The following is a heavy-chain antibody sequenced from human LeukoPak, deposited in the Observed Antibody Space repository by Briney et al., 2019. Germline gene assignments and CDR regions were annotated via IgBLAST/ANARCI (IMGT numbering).Heavy chain of an antibody. V-gene: IGHV4-61*09. CDR2: IYTSGTT. CDR1: GGSISSGSYF. CDR3: ARGITIFGVVIQNWFEP. D-gene: IGHD3-3*01. Sequence: SQTLSLTCTVSGGSISSGSYFWSWIRQPAGKGLEWIGHIYTSGTTNYNPSLKSRVTISADTSKNQFSLKLSSVTAADTAVYYCARGITIFGVVIQNWFEPWGQGTLVTVSS. J-gene: IGHJ5*02.